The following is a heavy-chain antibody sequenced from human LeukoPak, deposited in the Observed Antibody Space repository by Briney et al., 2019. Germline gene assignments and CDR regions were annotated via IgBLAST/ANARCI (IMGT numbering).Heavy chain of an antibody. J-gene: IGHJ4*02. CDR2: ISGSGGST. Sequence: GGSLRLSCAASGFTFSSYAMSWVRQAPGRGLEWVSAISGSGGSTYYADSVKGRFTISRDNSKNTLYLQMNSLRAEDTAVYYCAASPQWELPVGAYYFDYWGQGTLVTVSS. D-gene: IGHD1-26*01. V-gene: IGHV3-23*01. CDR1: GFTFSSYA. CDR3: AASPQWELPVGAYYFDY.